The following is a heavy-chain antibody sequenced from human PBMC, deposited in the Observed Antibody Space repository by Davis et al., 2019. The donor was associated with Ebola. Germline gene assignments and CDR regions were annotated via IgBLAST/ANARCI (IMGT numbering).Heavy chain of an antibody. CDR1: GYSFTTYW. Sequence: GESLKISCKGSGYSFTTYWIAWVRQTPAKGLEWMGIIYPGDPDTRYSPSFQGQVIISADESISTAYLQWNTLQASDTAVYYCARLYGPGHYLNWYFNLWGRGTLVTVSS. CDR2: IYPGDPDT. V-gene: IGHV5-51*01. D-gene: IGHD3-10*01. CDR3: ARLYGPGHYLNWYFNL. J-gene: IGHJ2*01.